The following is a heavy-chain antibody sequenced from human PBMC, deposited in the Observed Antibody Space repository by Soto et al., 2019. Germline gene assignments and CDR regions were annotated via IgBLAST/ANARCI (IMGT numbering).Heavy chain of an antibody. CDR1: GFTFRGSA. V-gene: IGHV3-73*01. J-gene: IGHJ6*02. Sequence: GESLKISCAASGFTFRGSAMHWVRQASGKGLEWVGRIRTKANSYATAYAASVQGRFTISRDDSKSTAYLQMNSLKTEDTAVYYCTGSLLAYCSGGKCHTDYYYYGMAVWGQGTAVTVPS. CDR3: TGSLLAYCSGGKCHTDYYYYGMAV. D-gene: IGHD2-15*01. CDR2: IRTKANSYAT.